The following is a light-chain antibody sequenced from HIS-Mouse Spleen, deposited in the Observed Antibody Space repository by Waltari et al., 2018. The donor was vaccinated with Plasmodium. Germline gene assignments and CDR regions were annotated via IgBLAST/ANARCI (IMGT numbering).Light chain of an antibody. V-gene: IGLV3-10*01. Sequence: SYELPPPPSVSVSPGQTARTTCAGDALPNTYASWYQQKSGQAPGLVIYEDSKRPSGIPERFSGSSSGTMATLTISGAQVEDEADYYCYSTDSSGNHRVFGGGTKLTVL. J-gene: IGLJ3*02. CDR3: YSTDSSGNHRV. CDR1: ALPNTY. CDR2: EDS.